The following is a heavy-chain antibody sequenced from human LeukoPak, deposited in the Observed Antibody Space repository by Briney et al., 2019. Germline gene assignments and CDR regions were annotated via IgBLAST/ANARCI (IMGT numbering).Heavy chain of an antibody. V-gene: IGHV1-18*01. J-gene: IGHJ4*02. CDR3: ATSPYYYDSSGYYNVGVQFDY. CDR1: GYTFTSYG. D-gene: IGHD3-22*01. Sequence: GASVKVSCKASGYTFTSYGISWVRQAPGQGLEWMGWISAYNGNTNYAQKLQGRVTMTTDTSTSTAYMELRSLRSDDTAVYYCATSPYYYDSSGYYNVGVQFDYWGQGTLVTVSS. CDR2: ISAYNGNT.